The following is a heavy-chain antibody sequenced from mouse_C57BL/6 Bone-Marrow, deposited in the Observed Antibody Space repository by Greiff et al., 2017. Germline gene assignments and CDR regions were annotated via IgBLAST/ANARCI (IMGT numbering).Heavy chain of an antibody. CDR3: ARYRRYYGNYFDF. CDR1: GFTFTDYY. J-gene: IGHJ2*01. V-gene: IGHV7-3*01. CDR2: IRNKANGYTS. Sequence: EVHLVESGGGLVQPGGSLSLSCAASGFTFTDYYMSWVRQPPGKALEWLGFIRNKANGYTSEYSASVKGRFTISRDNSQSNLYLQMNALRAEDSATYYCARYRRYYGNYFDFWGQGTTLTVSS. D-gene: IGHD1-1*01.